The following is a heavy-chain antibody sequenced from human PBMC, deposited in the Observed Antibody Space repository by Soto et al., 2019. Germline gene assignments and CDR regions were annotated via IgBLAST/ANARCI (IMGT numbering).Heavy chain of an antibody. CDR1: GGSFRDHY. CDR3: ARTTEKDGKEGLDY. J-gene: IGHJ4*02. D-gene: IGHD4-4*01. Sequence: SETLSLTCSVSGGSFRDHYWTWIRQPPGKGLEWIGYISYSGYTNYKPSLKSRLTMSVDMAKNQFSLKLNSLTAADTVVYYCARTTEKDGKEGLDYWGQGTLVTVSS. CDR2: ISYSGYT. V-gene: IGHV4-59*11.